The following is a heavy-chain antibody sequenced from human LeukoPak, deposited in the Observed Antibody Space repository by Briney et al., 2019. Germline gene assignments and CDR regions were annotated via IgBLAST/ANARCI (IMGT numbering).Heavy chain of an antibody. D-gene: IGHD3-22*01. J-gene: IGHJ4*02. CDR3: AKVNDRTKGPKLLNYDSSGYSGGLDY. Sequence: PGGSLRLSCAASGFTFDDYAMHWVRQAPGKGLEWVSGISWNSGSIGYADSVKGRFTISRDNAKNSLYLQMNSLRAEDTALYYCAKVNDRTKGPKLLNYDSSGYSGGLDYWGQGTLVTVSS. V-gene: IGHV3-9*01. CDR2: ISWNSGSI. CDR1: GFTFDDYA.